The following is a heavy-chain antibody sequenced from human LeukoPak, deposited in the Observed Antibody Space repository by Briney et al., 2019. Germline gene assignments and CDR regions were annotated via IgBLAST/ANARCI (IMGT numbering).Heavy chain of an antibody. J-gene: IGHJ3*02. CDR2: ISGSSSYI. CDR3: AKDFRSSWYFVDDAFDI. V-gene: IGHV3-21*04. Sequence: GGSLRLSCAASGFTFSSYAMHWVRQAPGKGLEWVSSISGSSSYIYYADSLKGRFTISRDNAKNSLYLQMNSLRAEDTALYYCAKDFRSSWYFVDDAFDIWGQGTMVTVSS. D-gene: IGHD6-13*01. CDR1: GFTFSSYA.